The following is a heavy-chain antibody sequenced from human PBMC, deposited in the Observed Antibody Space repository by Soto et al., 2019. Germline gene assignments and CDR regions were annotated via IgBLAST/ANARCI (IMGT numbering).Heavy chain of an antibody. V-gene: IGHV3-21*01. CDR2: ISSRSSYI. J-gene: IGHJ4*02. Sequence: EVQLVESGGGLVKPGGSLRLSCAASGFTFISYSMNWVRQAPGKGLEWVSSISSRSSYIYYADSVKGRFSITRDNAKNSLYLQMNSLRAEDTAVYYCARAYYGDYVVNCWGQGTLVTVSS. CDR3: ARAYYGDYVVNC. D-gene: IGHD4-17*01. CDR1: GFTFISYS.